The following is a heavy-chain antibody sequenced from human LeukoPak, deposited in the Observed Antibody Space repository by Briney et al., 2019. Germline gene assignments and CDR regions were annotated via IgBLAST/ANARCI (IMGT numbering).Heavy chain of an antibody. V-gene: IGHV3-21*04. J-gene: IGHJ4*02. CDR3: AQDTYGVYDY. CDR2: ISSSSSYI. D-gene: IGHD4-17*01. Sequence: GGSLRLSCAASGFTFSSYSMNWVRQAPGKGLEWVSSISSSSSYIYYADSVQGRFTISRDNSKNTLFLQMNSLRAEDTAIYYCAQDTYGVYDYWGQGTLVTVSS. CDR1: GFTFSSYS.